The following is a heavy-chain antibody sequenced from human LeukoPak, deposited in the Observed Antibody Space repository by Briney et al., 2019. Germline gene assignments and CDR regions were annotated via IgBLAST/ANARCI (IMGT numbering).Heavy chain of an antibody. CDR1: GGSISSGDYY. J-gene: IGHJ4*02. Sequence: PSETLSLTCTVSGGSISSGDYYWSWIRQPPGKGLEWIGYIYYSGSTYYNPSLKSRVTISVDTSKNQFSLKLSSVTAADTAVYYCARVYYYDNSGYGKDYFDYWGQGTLVTVSS. CDR2: IYYSGST. CDR3: ARVYYYDNSGYGKDYFDY. D-gene: IGHD3-22*01. V-gene: IGHV4-30-4*01.